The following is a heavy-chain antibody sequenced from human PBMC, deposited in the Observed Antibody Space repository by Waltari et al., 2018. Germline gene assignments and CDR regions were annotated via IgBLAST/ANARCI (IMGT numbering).Heavy chain of an antibody. J-gene: IGHJ4*02. Sequence: QVQLVQSGAEVKKPGASVKVSCKASGYTFTGYYMHWVRQAPGQGLEWMGWINPNSGGTNYAQKFQGRVTRTRDTSISTAYMELSRLRSDDTAVYYCARVGARSGWLGERYFDYWGQGTLVTVSS. CDR3: ARVGARSGWLGERYFDY. CDR1: GYTFTGYY. V-gene: IGHV1-2*02. D-gene: IGHD6-19*01. CDR2: INPNSGGT.